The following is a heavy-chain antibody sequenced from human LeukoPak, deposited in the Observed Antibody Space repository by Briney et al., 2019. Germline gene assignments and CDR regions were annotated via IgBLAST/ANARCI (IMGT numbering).Heavy chain of an antibody. D-gene: IGHD3-10*01. V-gene: IGHV3-53*01. CDR3: ARGKFGSGSYDF. CDR1: EFTVNNYY. Sequence: GGSLRLSCAASEFTVNNYYMSWVRQAPGKGLEWVSVIYSGGSTNYADSVKGRFTISRDNSKNTLYLQMNSLRAEDTAVYYCARGKFGSGSYDFWGQGTLVTVSS. J-gene: IGHJ4*02. CDR2: IYSGGST.